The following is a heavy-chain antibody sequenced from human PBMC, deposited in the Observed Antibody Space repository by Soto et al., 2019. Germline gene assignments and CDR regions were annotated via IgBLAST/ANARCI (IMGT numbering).Heavy chain of an antibody. J-gene: IGHJ3*02. CDR3: ARLYDILAGPNAFDI. CDR1: GGSISSYY. V-gene: IGHV4-59*08. Sequence: PSETLSLTCTVSGGSISSYYWSWIRQPPGKGLEWIGYIYYSGSTNYNPSLKSRVTISVDTSKNQFSLKLSSVTAADTAVYYCARLYDILAGPNAFDIWGQGTMVTVSS. CDR2: IYYSGST. D-gene: IGHD3-9*01.